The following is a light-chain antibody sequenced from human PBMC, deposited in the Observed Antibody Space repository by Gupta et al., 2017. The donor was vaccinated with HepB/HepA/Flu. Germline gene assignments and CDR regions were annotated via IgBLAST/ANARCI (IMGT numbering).Light chain of an antibody. V-gene: IGLV6-57*03. CDR3: QSYDSSTLYV. CDR1: SGSIARNY. CDR2: DDN. Sequence: NFMLTQPHSVSESPGKTVTISCTRSSGSIARNYVQWYQRRPGSAPTTVIYDDNQRPSGVPARFSGSIDSSSNSASLTISGLKTEDEADYYCQSYDSSTLYVFGTGTKVTVL. J-gene: IGLJ1*01.